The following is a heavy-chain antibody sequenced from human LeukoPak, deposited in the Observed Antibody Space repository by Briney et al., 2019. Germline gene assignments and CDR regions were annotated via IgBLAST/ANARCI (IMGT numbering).Heavy chain of an antibody. Sequence: GGSPRLSCAASGFTFSSYAMHWVRQAPGKGLEWVALISYDGSNKYYADSVRGRFTISRDNSKNTLYLQMNSLRAEDTAVYYCAKFFTGEYVRAFDIWGQGTMVTVSS. J-gene: IGHJ3*02. CDR2: ISYDGSNK. V-gene: IGHV3-30*18. D-gene: IGHD3-10*02. CDR3: AKFFTGEYVRAFDI. CDR1: GFTFSSYA.